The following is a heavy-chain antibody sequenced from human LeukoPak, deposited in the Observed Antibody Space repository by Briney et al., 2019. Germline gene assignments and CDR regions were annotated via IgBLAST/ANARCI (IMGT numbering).Heavy chain of an antibody. CDR3: ARGHYYDSSGYYPDDYYGMDV. D-gene: IGHD3-22*01. CDR2: INHSGST. J-gene: IGHJ6*02. V-gene: IGHV4-34*01. Sequence: SETLSLTCTVSGGSISSYYWSWIRQPPGKGLEWIGEINHSGSTNYNPSLKSRVTISVDTSKNQFSLKLSSVTAADTAVYYCARGHYYDSSGYYPDDYYGMDVWGQGTTVTVSS. CDR1: GGSISSYY.